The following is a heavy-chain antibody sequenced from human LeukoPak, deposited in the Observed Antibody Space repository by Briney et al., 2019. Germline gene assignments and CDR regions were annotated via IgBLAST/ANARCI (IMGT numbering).Heavy chain of an antibody. J-gene: IGHJ6*02. D-gene: IGHD4-17*01. Sequence: PSETLSLTCAVYGGPFSGYYWSWIRQPPGKGLEWIGEINHSGSTNYNPSLKSRVTISVDTSKNQFSLKLSSVTAADTAVYYCARGGDYYYYGMDVWGQGTTVTVSS. CDR3: ARGGDYYYYGMDV. CDR2: INHSGST. V-gene: IGHV4-34*01. CDR1: GGPFSGYY.